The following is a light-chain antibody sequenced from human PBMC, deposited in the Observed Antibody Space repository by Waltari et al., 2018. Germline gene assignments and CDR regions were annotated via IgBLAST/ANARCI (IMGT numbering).Light chain of an antibody. CDR3: SSFTNSLTLI. J-gene: IGLJ2*01. CDR2: DVS. Sequence: QSALTQPASVSGSPGQSIPISRTGTSSDIGNYNYVSWYQHPPGKAPKLILYDVSLRPSRISDRFSGSKSDNTASLTISGLRAEDEADYYCSSFTNSLTLIFGGGTKLTVL. V-gene: IGLV2-14*03. CDR1: SSDIGNYNY.